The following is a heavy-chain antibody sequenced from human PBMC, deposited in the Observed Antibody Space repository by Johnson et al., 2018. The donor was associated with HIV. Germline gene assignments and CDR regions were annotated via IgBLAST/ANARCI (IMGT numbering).Heavy chain of an antibody. CDR1: GFTFSNYA. CDR3: ARAGGWELTNAFDI. CDR2: ISYDGNNK. Sequence: QVQLVESGGGVVQPGRSLRLSCAASGFTFSNYAMHWVRQAPGKGLEWVAVISYDGNNKYYTDSVKGRFTISRDNSKNTLYLQMNSLRDEDTAGYYCARAGGWELTNAFDIWGQGTMVTVSS. J-gene: IGHJ3*02. V-gene: IGHV3-30*04. D-gene: IGHD1-26*01.